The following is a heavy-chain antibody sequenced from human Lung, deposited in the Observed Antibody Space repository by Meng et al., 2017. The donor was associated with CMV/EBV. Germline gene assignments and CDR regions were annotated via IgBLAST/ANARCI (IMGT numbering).Heavy chain of an antibody. V-gene: IGHV4-4*02. CDR2: IPHRGSS. Sequence: QVQLRESGPELVKPSETLSLTCAVSGDSITNHNWWAWVRQPPGKGLEWIGEIPHRGSSAYNPSLKSRVSMSIDESKNQFSLKLTSVTAADTAVYHCLRRSGGSVWGQGTLVTVSS. J-gene: IGHJ1*01. CDR1: GDSITNHNW. D-gene: IGHD3-10*01. CDR3: LRRSGGSV.